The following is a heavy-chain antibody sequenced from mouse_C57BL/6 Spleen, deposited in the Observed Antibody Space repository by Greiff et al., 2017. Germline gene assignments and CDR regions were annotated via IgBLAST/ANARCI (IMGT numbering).Heavy chain of an antibody. CDR3: ARDYDYAMDD. CDR2: ISYDGSN. J-gene: IGHJ4*01. CDR1: GYSLTSGYY. D-gene: IGHD2-12*01. V-gene: IGHV3-6*01. Sequence: ESGPGLVKPSQSLSLTCSVTGYSLTSGYYWNWIRQFPGNKLEWMGYISYDGSNNYNPSLKNRISITRDTSKNQFFLKLNSVTTEDTATYYWARDYDYAMDDWGQGTSVTVSS.